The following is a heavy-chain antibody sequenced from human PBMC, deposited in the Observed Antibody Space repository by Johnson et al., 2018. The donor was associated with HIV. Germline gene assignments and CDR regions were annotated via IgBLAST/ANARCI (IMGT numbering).Heavy chain of an antibody. CDR2: IWYDGSNK. J-gene: IGHJ3*02. CDR3: ARPSVMTTLTTTPWAFDI. D-gene: IGHD4-17*01. Sequence: QVLLVESGGGVVQPGRSLRLSCAASGFTFSSYGMHWVRQAPGKGLEWVAVIWYDGSNKYYADSVKGRFTISRDNSKNTLYLQMNSLRAEDTAVYYCARPSVMTTLTTTPWAFDIWGQGTMVTVSS. V-gene: IGHV3-33*01. CDR1: GFTFSSYG.